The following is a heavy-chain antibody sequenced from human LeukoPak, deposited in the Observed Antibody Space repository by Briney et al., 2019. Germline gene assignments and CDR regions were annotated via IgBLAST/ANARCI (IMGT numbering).Heavy chain of an antibody. D-gene: IGHD3-10*01. CDR1: GGSFSGYY. J-gene: IGHJ3*02. CDR2: INHSGST. CDR3: ARSLYYYGSDSFDI. V-gene: IGHV4-34*01. Sequence: SETLSLTCAVYGGSFSGYYWSWIRQPPGKGLEWIGEINHSGSTNYNPSLKSQVTISVDTSKNQFSLKLSSVTAADTAVYYCARSLYYYGSDSFDIWGQGTMVTVSS.